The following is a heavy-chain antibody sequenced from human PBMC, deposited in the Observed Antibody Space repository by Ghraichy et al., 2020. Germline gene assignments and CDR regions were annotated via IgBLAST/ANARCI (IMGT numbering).Heavy chain of an antibody. D-gene: IGHD6-19*01. CDR2: INSDGSST. CDR1: GFTFSSYW. V-gene: IGHV3-74*01. J-gene: IGHJ4*02. CDR3: ASRIAVAGTGLDY. Sequence: GGSLRLSCAASGFTFSSYWMHWVRQAPGKGLVWVSRINSDGSSTSYADSVKGRFTISRDNAKNTLYLQMNSLRAEDTAVYYCASRIAVAGTGLDYWGQGTLVTVSS.